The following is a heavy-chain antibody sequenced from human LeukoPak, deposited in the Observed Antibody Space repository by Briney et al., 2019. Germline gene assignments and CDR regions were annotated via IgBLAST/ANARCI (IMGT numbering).Heavy chain of an antibody. J-gene: IGHJ4*02. V-gene: IGHV3-33*01. CDR2: IWYDGSNK. CDR3: ARGEYYDSSGCDY. CDR1: GFTFSSYG. D-gene: IGHD3-22*01. Sequence: GRSLRLSCAASGFTFSSYGMQGVRQARGKGVEGVAVIWYDGSNKYYADSVKGRFTISRDNSKNTLYLQMNSLRAEDTAVYYCARGEYYDSSGCDYWGQGTLVTVSS.